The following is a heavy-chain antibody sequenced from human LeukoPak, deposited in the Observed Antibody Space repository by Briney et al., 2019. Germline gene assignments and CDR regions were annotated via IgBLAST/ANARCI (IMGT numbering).Heavy chain of an antibody. CDR2: ISAYNGNT. Sequence: GASVKVSCKASGYTFTSYGMSWVRQAPGQGLEWMGWISAYNGNTNCAQKLQGRVTMTTDTSTSTAYMELRSLRSDDTAVYYCARGEVGDTAMVTLDYWGQGTLVTVSS. V-gene: IGHV1-18*04. J-gene: IGHJ4*02. CDR3: ARGEVGDTAMVTLDY. D-gene: IGHD5-18*01. CDR1: GYTFTSYG.